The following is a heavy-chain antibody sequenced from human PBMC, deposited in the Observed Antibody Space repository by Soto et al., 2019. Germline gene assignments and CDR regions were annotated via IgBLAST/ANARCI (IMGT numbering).Heavy chain of an antibody. CDR1: GFTFSSYA. CDR3: AKSRGSGSYFNPSDAFDF. CDR2: ISGSGGGT. V-gene: IGHV3-23*01. D-gene: IGHD3-10*01. Sequence: EVQLLDSGGGLVQPGGSLRLSCAASGFTFSSYAMSWVRQAPGKGLEWVSSISGSGGGTYYADSVKGRFTISRDNSKNTLSLQMNSLRAEDTAVYSCAKSRGSGSYFNPSDAFDFWGQGTMVTVSS. J-gene: IGHJ3*01.